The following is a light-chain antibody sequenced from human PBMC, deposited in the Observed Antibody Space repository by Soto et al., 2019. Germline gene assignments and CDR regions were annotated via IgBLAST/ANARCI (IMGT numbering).Light chain of an antibody. Sequence: QSVLTQPHSASGTPGQRVTISCSGSSSNIGTSSVHWFQQLPGTAPKLLISTTNQRPSGVPERFSGSKCGTSASLAISGLQSEDEADYYCAAWDDSLNGHVFGTGTKVTVL. CDR2: TTN. CDR3: AAWDDSLNGHV. CDR1: SSNIGTSS. J-gene: IGLJ1*01. V-gene: IGLV1-44*01.